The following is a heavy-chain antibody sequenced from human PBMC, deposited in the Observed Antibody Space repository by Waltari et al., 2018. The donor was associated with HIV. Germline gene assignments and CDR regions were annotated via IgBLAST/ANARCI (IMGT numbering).Heavy chain of an antibody. CDR2: IYTSGST. CDR1: GGSISSYY. Sequence: QVQLQESGPGLVKPSETLSLTCTVSGGSISSYYWSWIRQPAGKGLEWIGRIYTSGSTNSNPSLNARVTISVATSKNQFSLKLSSVTAADTAVYYCARVSSVVTADYYGMDVWGQGTTVTVSS. V-gene: IGHV4-4*07. D-gene: IGHD2-21*02. J-gene: IGHJ6*02. CDR3: ARVSSVVTADYYGMDV.